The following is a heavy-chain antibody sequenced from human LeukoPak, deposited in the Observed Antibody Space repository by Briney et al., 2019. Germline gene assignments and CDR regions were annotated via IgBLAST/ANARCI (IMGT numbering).Heavy chain of an antibody. CDR3: ARCITMVRGVIQPRAFDI. Sequence: GASVKVSCKASGYTFTGHYIHWVRQAPGQGLEWMGWINPSSGATNYAQKVQGRVTLTRDKPISTAYMELSTLRSDDTAVYYCARCITMVRGVIQPRAFDIWGQGTMVTVSS. CDR2: INPSSGAT. V-gene: IGHV1-2*02. D-gene: IGHD3-10*01. J-gene: IGHJ3*02. CDR1: GYTFTGHY.